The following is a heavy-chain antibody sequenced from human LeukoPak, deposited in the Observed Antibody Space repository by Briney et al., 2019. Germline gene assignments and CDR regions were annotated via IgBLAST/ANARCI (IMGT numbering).Heavy chain of an antibody. CDR2: ITGSGDGT. Sequence: GGSLKLSCAASGYTFSSYAMLWVRQSPEKGLEWVSSITGSGDGTYYADSVRGRFTISRDNSKNTLYLQMNSLRADDTAVYFCVKGFVHPTYYFEYWGQGTLVTVSS. CDR3: VKGFVHPTYYFEY. V-gene: IGHV3-23*01. CDR1: GYTFSSYA. J-gene: IGHJ4*02. D-gene: IGHD3-10*01.